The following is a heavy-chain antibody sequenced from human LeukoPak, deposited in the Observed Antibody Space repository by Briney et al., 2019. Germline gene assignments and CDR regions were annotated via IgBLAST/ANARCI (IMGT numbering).Heavy chain of an antibody. V-gene: IGHV3-21*01. J-gene: IGHJ4*02. CDR2: ISSNGGYI. CDR3: AREGPVTNIASRPNDY. D-gene: IGHD6-6*01. CDR1: GFTFSNFS. Sequence: PGGSLSLSCGASGFTFSNFSMNWVRQAPGKGLEWVTYISSNGGYIYYAASVRGRFTISRDNAKNSLYLQMNSLRAEDTAVYYCAREGPVTNIASRPNDYWGQGTLVTVSS.